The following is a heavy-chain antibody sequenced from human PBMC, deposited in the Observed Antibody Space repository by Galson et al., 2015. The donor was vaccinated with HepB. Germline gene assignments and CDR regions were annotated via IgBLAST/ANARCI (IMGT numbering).Heavy chain of an antibody. D-gene: IGHD3-9*01. Sequence: SLRLSCAASGFTFSSYAMSWVRQAPGKGLEWVSAISGSGGSTYYADSVKGRFTISRDNSKNTLYLQMNSLRAEDTAVYYCANSRASYDIFHYYFDYWGQGTLVTVSS. CDR1: GFTFSSYA. V-gene: IGHV3-23*01. CDR2: ISGSGGST. CDR3: ANSRASYDIFHYYFDY. J-gene: IGHJ4*02.